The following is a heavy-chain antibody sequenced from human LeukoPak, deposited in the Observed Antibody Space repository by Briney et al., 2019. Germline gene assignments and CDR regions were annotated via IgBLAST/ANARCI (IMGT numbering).Heavy chain of an antibody. Sequence: GGSLRLSCAASGFTFSQTWMSWVRQAPGRGLEWVANIKEDGSDKFYVDSVKGRFTISRDDSMNTVFLHMNALRAEDTAVYYCARDPPVTTDYGLDVWGQGALVTVSS. J-gene: IGHJ6*02. V-gene: IGHV3-7*01. CDR2: IKEDGSDK. CDR1: GFTFSQTW. D-gene: IGHD4-17*01. CDR3: ARDPPVTTDYGLDV.